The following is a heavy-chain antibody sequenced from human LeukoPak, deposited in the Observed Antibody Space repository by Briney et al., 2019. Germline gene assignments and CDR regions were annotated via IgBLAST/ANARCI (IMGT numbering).Heavy chain of an antibody. CDR2: ISGSGIST. CDR1: AFTFSNYA. CDR3: AKGGSPRFFEWLLSPDY. D-gene: IGHD3-3*01. V-gene: IGHV3-23*01. J-gene: IGHJ4*02. Sequence: GGSLRLSCAASAFTFSNYAMNRVRQTQGKGLEWVSSISGSGISTYYADSVKGRFTMSRDNSRTKLFLKMNGLRADGPAIYYSAKGGSPRFFEWLLSPDYWGQGTLVTVSS.